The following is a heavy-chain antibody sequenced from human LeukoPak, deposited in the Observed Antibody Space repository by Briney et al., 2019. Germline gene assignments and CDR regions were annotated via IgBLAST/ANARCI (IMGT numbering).Heavy chain of an antibody. Sequence: ASVKVSCKASGYTFTGYYMHWVRQAPGQGLEWMGWINPNSGGTNYAQKFQGRVTMTRDTSISTAYMELSRLRPDDTAVYFCARVVGGNYYGSETDDYWGQGTLVTVSS. CDR3: ARVVGGNYYGSETDDY. J-gene: IGHJ4*02. CDR1: GYTFTGYY. CDR2: INPNSGGT. V-gene: IGHV1-2*02. D-gene: IGHD3-10*01.